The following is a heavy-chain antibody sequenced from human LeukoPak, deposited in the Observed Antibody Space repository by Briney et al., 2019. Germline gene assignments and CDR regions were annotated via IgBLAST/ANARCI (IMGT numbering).Heavy chain of an antibody. Sequence: PGGSLRLSCAASGFTFSSYAMHWVRQAPGKGLEYVSAISSNGGSTYYANSVKGRFTISRDNSKNTLYHQMGSLRAEDMAVYYCARDRFWSGYYYFDYWGQGTLVTVSS. CDR3: ARDRFWSGYYYFDY. V-gene: IGHV3-64*01. CDR1: GFTFSSYA. CDR2: ISSNGGST. D-gene: IGHD3-3*01. J-gene: IGHJ4*02.